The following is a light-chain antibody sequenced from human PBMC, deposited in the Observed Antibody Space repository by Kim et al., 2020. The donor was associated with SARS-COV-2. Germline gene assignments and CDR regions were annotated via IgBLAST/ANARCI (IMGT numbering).Light chain of an antibody. Sequence: GQSITISCTGTSSDVGSYNLVSWYQQHPGKAPKLMIYEVSKRPSGVSNRFSGSKSGNTASLTISGLKAEDEADYYCCSYAGSSTWVFGGGTQLTVL. CDR3: CSYAGSSTWV. V-gene: IGLV2-23*02. J-gene: IGLJ3*02. CDR2: EVS. CDR1: SSDVGSYNL.